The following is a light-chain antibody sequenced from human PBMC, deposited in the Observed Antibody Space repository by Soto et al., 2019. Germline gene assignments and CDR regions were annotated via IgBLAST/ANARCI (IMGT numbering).Light chain of an antibody. CDR1: QSVSSF. Sequence: EIVLTQSPATLSLSPGDRATLSCRASQSVSSFLVWYQQKRGKAPRLLIYDASKRDTGIPARFSGSGSGTDFTLTIRSLEPEDFAVYYCQQCLDWPLTFGGGTTVEIK. V-gene: IGKV3-11*01. CDR3: QQCLDWPLT. J-gene: IGKJ4*01. CDR2: DAS.